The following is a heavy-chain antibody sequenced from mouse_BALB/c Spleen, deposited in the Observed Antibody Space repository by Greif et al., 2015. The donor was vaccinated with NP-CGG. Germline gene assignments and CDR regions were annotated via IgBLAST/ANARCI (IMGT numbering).Heavy chain of an antibody. Sequence: QVQLQQSGAELAKPGASVKMSCKASGYTFTSYWMHWVKQRPGQGLEWIGYINPSTGYTEYNQKFKDKATLTADKSSNTAYMQLSSLTSEDSAVYYCARYYGYDYFDYWGQGTTLTVSS. CDR3: ARYYGYDYFDY. CDR2: INPSTGYT. V-gene: IGHV1-7*01. CDR1: GYTFTSYW. D-gene: IGHD2-2*01. J-gene: IGHJ2*01.